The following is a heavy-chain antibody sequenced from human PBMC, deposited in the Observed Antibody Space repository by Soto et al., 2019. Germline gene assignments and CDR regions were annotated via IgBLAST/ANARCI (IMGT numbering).Heavy chain of an antibody. CDR2: VYYSGTT. J-gene: IGHJ4*02. CDR3: ARTTAVPNSLRSRYFFDY. CDR1: GFYVSDKTYY. V-gene: IGHV4-61*01. Sequence: SDTLSLTCSFSGFYVSDKTYYWSWIRQPPGKRLEWIGYVYYSGTTNYNPSLKSRVTISVDLSKNQFSLRLSSVTTADTALYYCARTTAVPNSLRSRYFFDYWGQGTLVNVSS. D-gene: IGHD4-17*01.